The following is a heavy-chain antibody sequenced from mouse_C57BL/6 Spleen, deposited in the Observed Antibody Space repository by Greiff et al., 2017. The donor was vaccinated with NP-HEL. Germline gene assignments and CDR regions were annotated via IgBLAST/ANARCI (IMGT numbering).Heavy chain of an antibody. D-gene: IGHD2-4*01. J-gene: IGHJ2*01. CDR1: GYSFTDYN. Sequence: VQLKDSGPELVKPGASVKISCKASGYSFTDYNMNWVKQSNGKSLEWIGVINPNYGTTSYNQKFKGKATLTVDQSSSTAYMQLNSLTSEDSAVYYCARDEDYDGRDYFDYWGQGTTLTVSS. CDR2: INPNYGTT. CDR3: ARDEDYDGRDYFDY. V-gene: IGHV1-39*01.